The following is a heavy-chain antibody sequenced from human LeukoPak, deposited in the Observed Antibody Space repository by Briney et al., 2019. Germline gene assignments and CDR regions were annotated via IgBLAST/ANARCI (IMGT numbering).Heavy chain of an antibody. J-gene: IGHJ5*02. CDR3: ARITAAAASPFDP. CDR2: IYHSGST. V-gene: IGHV4-4*02. D-gene: IGHD6-13*01. CDR1: GGSISSSNW. Sequence: SGTLSLTCAVSGGSISSSNWWSWVRQPPGKGLEWIGEIYHSGSTNYNPSLKSRVTVSVDKSKNQFSLKLSSVTAADTAVYYCARITAAAASPFDPWGQGTLVTVSS.